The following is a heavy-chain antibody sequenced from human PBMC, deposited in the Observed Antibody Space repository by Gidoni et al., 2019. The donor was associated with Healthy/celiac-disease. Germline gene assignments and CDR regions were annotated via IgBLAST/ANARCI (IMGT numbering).Heavy chain of an antibody. CDR3: ARSTYYYGSGGRYFDY. CDR1: GFTLSSYA. V-gene: IGHV3-30-3*01. J-gene: IGHJ4*02. Sequence: QVQLVESGGGVVQPGRSLRLSCAASGFTLSSYAMHWVRQAPGKGLEWVAVISYDGSNKYYADSVKGRFTISRDNSKNTLYQQMNSLRAEDTAVYYCARSTYYYGSGGRYFDYWGQGTLVTVSS. D-gene: IGHD3-10*01. CDR2: ISYDGSNK.